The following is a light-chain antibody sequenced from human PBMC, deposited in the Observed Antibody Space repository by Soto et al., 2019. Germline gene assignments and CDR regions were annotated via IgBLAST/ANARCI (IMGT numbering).Light chain of an antibody. CDR2: AAS. Sequence: DIQMTQSPSSLSASVGDRITITCRASQAISNYLAWHQQKPGKVPKLLIYAASTLQSGVPSRFSGSGSGTDFTLTISSLQPEDVATYYCQSYNGAPRAFGQGTKVEIK. CDR3: QSYNGAPRA. CDR1: QAISNY. J-gene: IGKJ1*01. V-gene: IGKV1-27*01.